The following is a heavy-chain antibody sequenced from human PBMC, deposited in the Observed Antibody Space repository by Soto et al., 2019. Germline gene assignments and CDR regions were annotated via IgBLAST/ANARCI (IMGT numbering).Heavy chain of an antibody. Sequence: ASVKVSCKASGYTFTSYGINWVRPAPGQGLEWVVCISAYNGNTNYAQKLQGRVTMTTDTSTSTAYMELRSLRSDDTAVYYCARGESGSGWFIDYWGQGTLVTVSS. CDR3: ARGESGSGWFIDY. V-gene: IGHV1-18*04. J-gene: IGHJ4*02. D-gene: IGHD6-19*01. CDR1: GYTFTSYG. CDR2: ISAYNGNT.